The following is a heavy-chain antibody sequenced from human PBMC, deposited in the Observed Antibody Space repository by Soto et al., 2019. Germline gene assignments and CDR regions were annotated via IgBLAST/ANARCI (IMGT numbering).Heavy chain of an antibody. J-gene: IGHJ4*02. CDR3: ARDFFGVVITIRYFDY. D-gene: IGHD3-3*01. CDR2: ISSSSSYI. Sequence: GGSLRLSCAASGFTFSSYSMNWVRQAPGKGLEWVSSISSSSSYIYYADSVKGRFTISRDNAKNSLYLQMNSLRAEDTAVYYCARDFFGVVITIRYFDYWGQGTLVTVSS. CDR1: GFTFSSYS. V-gene: IGHV3-21*01.